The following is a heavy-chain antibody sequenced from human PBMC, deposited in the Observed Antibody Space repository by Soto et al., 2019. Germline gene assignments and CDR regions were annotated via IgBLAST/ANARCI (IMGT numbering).Heavy chain of an antibody. Sequence: PGGSLRLSCAASGFTFSSYAMHWVRQAPGKGLEWVAVISYDGSNKYYADSVKGRFTISRDNSKNTLYLQMNSLRAEDTAVYYCARGIVGATIDYWGQGTLVTVSS. CDR2: ISYDGSNK. CDR3: ARGIVGATIDY. J-gene: IGHJ4*02. CDR1: GFTFSSYA. V-gene: IGHV3-30-3*01. D-gene: IGHD1-26*01.